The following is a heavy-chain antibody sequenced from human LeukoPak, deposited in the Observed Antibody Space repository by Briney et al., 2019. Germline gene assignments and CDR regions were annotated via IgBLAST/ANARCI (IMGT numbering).Heavy chain of an antibody. V-gene: IGHV4-4*02. J-gene: IGHJ4*02. CDR3: ARGPAYHFDY. Sequence: PSETLSLTCAVSGGSISSSNWWSWVRQPPGKGLEWIGEIYHSGSTNYNPSLKSRATISVDKSKNQFSLKLSSVTAADTAVYYCARGPAYHFDYWGQGTLVTVSS. CDR2: IYHSGST. CDR1: GGSISSSNW.